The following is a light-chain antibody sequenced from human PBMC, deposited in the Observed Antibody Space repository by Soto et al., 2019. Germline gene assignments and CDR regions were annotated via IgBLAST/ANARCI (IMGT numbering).Light chain of an antibody. CDR2: EGS. CDR1: SSDVGSYNL. Sequence: QSALTQPASVSGSPGQSITTSCTGTSSDVGSYNLVSWYQQHPGKAPKLMIYEGSKRPSGVSNRFSSSKSGNTASLTISGLQAEDEADYYCCSYAGSSTFVFGTGTKVTVL. V-gene: IGLV2-23*01. J-gene: IGLJ1*01. CDR3: CSYAGSSTFV.